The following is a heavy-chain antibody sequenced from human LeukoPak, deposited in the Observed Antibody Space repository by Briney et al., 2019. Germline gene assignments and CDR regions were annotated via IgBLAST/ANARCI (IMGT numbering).Heavy chain of an antibody. D-gene: IGHD6-19*01. CDR1: GFTFSSYA. J-gene: IGHJ4*02. V-gene: IGHV3-30-3*01. CDR3: ARDQTYSSGSFDY. CDR2: ISYDGSNK. Sequence: GGSLRLSCAASGFTFSSYAMHWVRQAPGKGLEWVAVISYDGSNKYYADSVKGRFTISRDNSKNTLYLQMNSLRAEGTAVYYCARDQTYSSGSFDYWGQGTLVTVSP.